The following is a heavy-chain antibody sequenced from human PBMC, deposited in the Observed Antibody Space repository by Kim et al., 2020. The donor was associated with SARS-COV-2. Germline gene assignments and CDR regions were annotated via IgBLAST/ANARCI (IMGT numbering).Heavy chain of an antibody. CDR1: GFSFSDYY. J-gene: IGHJ4*01. CDR2: ISSSGHT. CDR3: SRDRDGYNSFDF. V-gene: IGHV3-11*06. D-gene: IGHD5-12*01. Sequence: GGSLRLSCAASGFSFSDYYMTWIRQAPGQGLEWMSDISSSGHTSYADSVKGRITISRDRATKSLYLQLISLRAEDTAVYYCSRDRDGYNSFDFWGQGTLVTVSS.